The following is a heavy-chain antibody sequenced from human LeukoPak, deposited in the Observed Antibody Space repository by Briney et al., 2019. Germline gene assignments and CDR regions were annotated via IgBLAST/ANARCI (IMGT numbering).Heavy chain of an antibody. Sequence: AGGSLRLSCAASGFTFSSYWMHWVRQAPGKGLVWVSRINSDGSSTSYADSVKGRFTISRDNAKNSLYLQMNSLRDEDTAVYYCARELRSRGIQLWPPGTWGQGTLVTVSS. CDR1: GFTFSSYW. V-gene: IGHV3-74*01. J-gene: IGHJ5*02. CDR2: INSDGSST. CDR3: ARELRSRGIQLWPPGT. D-gene: IGHD5-18*01.